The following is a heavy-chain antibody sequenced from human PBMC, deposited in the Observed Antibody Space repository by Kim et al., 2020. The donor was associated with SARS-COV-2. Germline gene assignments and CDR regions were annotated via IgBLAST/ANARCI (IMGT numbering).Heavy chain of an antibody. V-gene: IGHV4-59*13. CDR2: IYYSGSI. Sequence: SETLSLTCTVSGGSISSYYWSWIRQPPGKGLEWIGYIYYSGSINYNPSLKSRVTISVDTSKNQFSLKLSSVTAADTAVYYCARVYTYSSSWRYFDYWGQGTLVSVSS. D-gene: IGHD6-13*01. CDR1: GGSISSYY. CDR3: ARVYTYSSSWRYFDY. J-gene: IGHJ4*02.